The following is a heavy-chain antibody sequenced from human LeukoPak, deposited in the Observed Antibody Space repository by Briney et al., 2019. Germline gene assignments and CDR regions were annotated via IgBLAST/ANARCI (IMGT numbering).Heavy chain of an antibody. Sequence: PGGSLRLSCAASGSTFSSYVMHWVRQAPGKGLEWVAIISYDGSNEYYADSVKGRFTISRDNSKNTLYLQMNSLTAEDTAVYYCAKEADDWYPRPFDYWGQGTLVTVSS. CDR1: GSTFSSYV. CDR3: AKEADDWYPRPFDY. D-gene: IGHD3-9*01. V-gene: IGHV3-30*04. J-gene: IGHJ4*02. CDR2: ISYDGSNE.